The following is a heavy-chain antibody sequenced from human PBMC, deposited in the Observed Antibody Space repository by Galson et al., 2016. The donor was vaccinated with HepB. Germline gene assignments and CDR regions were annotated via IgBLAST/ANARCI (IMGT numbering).Heavy chain of an antibody. CDR3: SRATKLYYYDSRGYGY. J-gene: IGHJ4*02. Sequence: SLRLSCAASGFTFGDYAMSWFRQAPGMGLEWVGFIRSKTYGATTEYAASVKGRFSISRDDSNSIAYLQMNSLKTEDTAGYYCSRATKLYYYDSRGYGYWGQGTLATVSS. CDR1: GFTFGDYA. D-gene: IGHD3-22*01. V-gene: IGHV3-49*03. CDR2: IRSKTYGATT.